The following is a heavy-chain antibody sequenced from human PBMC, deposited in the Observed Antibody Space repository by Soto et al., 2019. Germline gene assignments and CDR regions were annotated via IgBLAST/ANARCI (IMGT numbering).Heavy chain of an antibody. Sequence: QVQLVQSGAEVKKPGSSVKVSCKASGGTFSSYAISWVRQAPGQGLEWMGGIIPIFGTANYAQKFQGRVTITADESTSTADMELSSLRSEDTAVYYCAGRENRNGEYFGGEFDYWGQGTLVTVSS. CDR3: AGRENRNGEYFGGEFDY. V-gene: IGHV1-69*01. J-gene: IGHJ4*02. D-gene: IGHD4-17*01. CDR1: GGTFSSYA. CDR2: IIPIFGTA.